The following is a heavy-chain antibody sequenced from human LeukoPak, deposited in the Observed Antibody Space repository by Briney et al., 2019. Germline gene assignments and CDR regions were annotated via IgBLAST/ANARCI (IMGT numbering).Heavy chain of an antibody. Sequence: GGSLRLSCAASGLAFSYYWMSWVRQAPGKGLEWVANIEQDGSEKHYVDSVKGRFTVSRDNAKNSLYLQMNSLRAEDTAVYYCAVYYSSGPIAYWGQGTLVTVSS. CDR1: GLAFSYYW. D-gene: IGHD3-22*01. J-gene: IGHJ4*02. CDR3: AVYYSSGPIAY. CDR2: IEQDGSEK. V-gene: IGHV3-7*01.